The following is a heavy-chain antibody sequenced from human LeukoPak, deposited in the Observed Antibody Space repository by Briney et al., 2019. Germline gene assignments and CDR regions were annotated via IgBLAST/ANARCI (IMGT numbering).Heavy chain of an antibody. CDR3: ARGRGMGFLEWLLLDS. Sequence: GASVKVSCKASGYTFTDSYMHWVRPAPGHGLEWMGWINLYTGGTDYAHKFQGRVTMTSDTSISTAYMELSRLRSDDTAIFYCARGRGMGFLEWLLLDSWGQGTLVTVSS. CDR2: INLYTGGT. J-gene: IGHJ4*02. V-gene: IGHV1-2*02. D-gene: IGHD3-3*01. CDR1: GYTFTDSY.